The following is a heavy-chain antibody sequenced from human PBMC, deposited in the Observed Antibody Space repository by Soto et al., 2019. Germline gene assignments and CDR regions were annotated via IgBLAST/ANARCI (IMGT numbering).Heavy chain of an antibody. V-gene: IGHV4-34*01. Sequence: SETLSLTCAVYGGSFSGYFWNWIRQSPGKGLEWIGKVNHNGRNNYNPSLKSRVTISLDMSKNQISLKLKSVTAADTAVYYCARGGSSDWQVAFDFWGQGTMVTVSS. CDR1: GGSFSGYF. D-gene: IGHD6-19*01. J-gene: IGHJ3*01. CDR3: ARGGSSDWQVAFDF. CDR2: VNHNGRN.